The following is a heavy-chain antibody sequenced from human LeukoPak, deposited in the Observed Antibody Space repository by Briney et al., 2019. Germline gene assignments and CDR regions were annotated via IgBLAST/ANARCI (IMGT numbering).Heavy chain of an antibody. CDR3: AKSVARLRLGELSFYPY. Sequence: ASVKVSCKASGYTFTSYGISWVRQALGQGLEWMGWISAYNGNTNYAQKLQGRVTMTTDTSTSTAYMELRSLRSDDTAVYYCAKSVARLRLGELSFYPYWGQGTLVTVSS. J-gene: IGHJ4*02. V-gene: IGHV1-18*01. CDR2: ISAYNGNT. D-gene: IGHD3-16*02. CDR1: GYTFTSYG.